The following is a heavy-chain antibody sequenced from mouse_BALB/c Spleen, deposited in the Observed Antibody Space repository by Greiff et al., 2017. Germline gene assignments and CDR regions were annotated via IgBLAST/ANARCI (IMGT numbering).Heavy chain of an antibody. CDR1: GFSLTSYG. J-gene: IGHJ4*01. D-gene: IGHD2-4*01. Sequence: VQLQESGPGLVAPSQSLSITCTASGFSLTSYGVSWVRQPPGKGLEWLGVIWGDGSTNYHSALISRLSISKDNSKSQVFLKLNSLKTDDTATYFCANREGPDTMITTGYAMDYWGQGTSVTVSS. CDR3: ANREGPDTMITTGYAMDY. CDR2: IWGDGST. V-gene: IGHV2-3*01.